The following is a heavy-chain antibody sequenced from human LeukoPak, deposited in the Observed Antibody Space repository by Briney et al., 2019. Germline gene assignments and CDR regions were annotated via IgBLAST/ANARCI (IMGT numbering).Heavy chain of an antibody. CDR1: GFTFSSYG. Sequence: GGSLRLSCAASGFTFSSYGMHWVRQAPDKGLEWVAFTRYDGSDKYYVDSVKGRFTISRDNSKNTLYLQMNSLRAEDTAVYYCASYGSGSYYYGMDVWGQGTTVTVSS. CDR2: TRYDGSDK. D-gene: IGHD3-10*01. CDR3: ASYGSGSYYYGMDV. J-gene: IGHJ6*02. V-gene: IGHV3-30*02.